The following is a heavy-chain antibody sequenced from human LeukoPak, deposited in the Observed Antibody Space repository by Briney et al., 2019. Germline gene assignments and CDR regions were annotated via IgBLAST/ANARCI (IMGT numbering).Heavy chain of an antibody. CDR1: GYTFTSYG. D-gene: IGHD3-22*01. V-gene: IGHV1-18*01. J-gene: IGHJ5*02. CDR3: ARTRRLSSGSNWFDP. CDR2: ISAYNGNT. Sequence: ASVRVSCKASGYTFTSYGISWVRQAPGQGLEWMGWISAYNGNTNYAQKLQGRVTMTTDTSTSTAYMELGSLRSDDTAVYYCARTRRLSSGSNWFDPWGQGTLVTVSS.